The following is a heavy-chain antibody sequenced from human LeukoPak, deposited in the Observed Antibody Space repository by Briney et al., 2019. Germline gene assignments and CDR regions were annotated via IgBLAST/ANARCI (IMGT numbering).Heavy chain of an antibody. CDR2: ISSSSSTI. Sequence: GGSLRLSCAASGLTFSSYSMNSVRQAPGKGLEWVSYISSSSSTIYYADSVKGRFTISRDNAKNSLYLQMNSLRAEDTAVYYCARDPKQLGNYYYYYGMDVWGQGTTVTVSS. V-gene: IGHV3-48*01. CDR1: GLTFSSYS. D-gene: IGHD6-13*01. J-gene: IGHJ6*02. CDR3: ARDPKQLGNYYYYYGMDV.